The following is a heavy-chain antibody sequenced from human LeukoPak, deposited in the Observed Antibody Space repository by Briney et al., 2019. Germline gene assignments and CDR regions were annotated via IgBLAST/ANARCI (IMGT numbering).Heavy chain of an antibody. CDR2: ITGSGGST. D-gene: IGHD6-13*01. CDR1: GFTFNNYA. J-gene: IGHJ6*03. CDR3: ARNQDSSWYYYYMDV. V-gene: IGHV3-23*01. Sequence: PGGSLRLSCAASGFTFNNYAMSWVRQAPGKGLEWVSTITGSGGSTYSADSVKGRLTISRDNSKNTLYLQMNSLRADDTALYYRARNQDSSWYYYYMDVWGKGTTVTVSS.